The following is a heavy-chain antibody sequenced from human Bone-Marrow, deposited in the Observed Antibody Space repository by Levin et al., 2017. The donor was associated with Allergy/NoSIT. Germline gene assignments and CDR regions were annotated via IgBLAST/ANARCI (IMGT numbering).Heavy chain of an antibody. CDR3: ARAPPFYSSSWYYFDY. CDR2: INAGNGNT. Sequence: GASVKVSCKASGYTFTSYAMHWVRQAPGQRLEWMGWINAGNGNTKYSQKFQGRVTITRDTSASTAYMELSSLRSEDTAVYYCARAPPFYSSSWYYFDYWGQGTLVTVSS. V-gene: IGHV1-3*01. D-gene: IGHD6-13*01. CDR1: GYTFTSYA. J-gene: IGHJ4*02.